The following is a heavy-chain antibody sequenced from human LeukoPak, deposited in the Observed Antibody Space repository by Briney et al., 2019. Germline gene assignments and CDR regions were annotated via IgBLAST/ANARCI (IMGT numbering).Heavy chain of an antibody. CDR3: AGSCGGNEGWFDP. J-gene: IGHJ5*02. CDR1: GYTFTGYY. D-gene: IGHD4-23*01. CDR2: INPNSGGT. V-gene: IGHV1-2*02. Sequence: GASVKVSRKASGYTFTGYYMHWVRQAPGQGLEWMGWINPNSGGTNYAQKFQGRVTMTRDTSISTAYMELSRLRSDDTAVYYCAGSCGGNEGWFDPWGQGTLVTVSS.